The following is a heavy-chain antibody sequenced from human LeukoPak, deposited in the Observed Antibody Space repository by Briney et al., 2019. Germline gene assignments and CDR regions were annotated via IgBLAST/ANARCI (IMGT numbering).Heavy chain of an antibody. CDR3: ARDTREWELLGWDY. CDR2: ISSSSSYI. Sequence: PGGSLRLSCAASGFTFSSYSMNWVRQAPGKGLEWVSSISSSSSYIYYADSVKGRFTISRDNAKNSLYLQMNSLRAEDTAVYYCARDTREWELLGWDYWGQGTLVTVSS. D-gene: IGHD1-26*01. V-gene: IGHV3-21*01. CDR1: GFTFSSYS. J-gene: IGHJ4*02.